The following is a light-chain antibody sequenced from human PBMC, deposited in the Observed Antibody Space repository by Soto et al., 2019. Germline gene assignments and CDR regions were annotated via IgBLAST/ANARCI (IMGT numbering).Light chain of an antibody. Sequence: QSALTQPASVSGSPGQSITISCSGASSDIGPYDYVSWYQHHPGRAPKLLIYEVSNRPSGVPYRFSGSKSGNTASLTISGLQAEDEVDYYCTTFAPGRIYVFGSGTKLTVL. J-gene: IGLJ1*01. CDR2: EVS. CDR3: TTFAPGRIYV. V-gene: IGLV2-14*01. CDR1: SSDIGPYDY.